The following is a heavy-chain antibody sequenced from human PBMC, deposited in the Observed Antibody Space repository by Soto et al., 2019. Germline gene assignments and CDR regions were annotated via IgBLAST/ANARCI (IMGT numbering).Heavy chain of an antibody. CDR2: ISGSGGST. V-gene: IGHV3-23*01. D-gene: IGHD3-16*01. J-gene: IGHJ4*02. Sequence: EVQLLESGGGLVQSGGSLRLSCAASGFTFSSYVMIWVRQAPGKGLEWVSSISGSGGSTYYADYVKGRFTISRDNSKNTVYLQMSSRRSEDTALYYCAENVGESSGQGWGGLDYWGQGTLVTVSS. CDR3: AENVGESSGQGWGGLDY. CDR1: GFTFSSYV.